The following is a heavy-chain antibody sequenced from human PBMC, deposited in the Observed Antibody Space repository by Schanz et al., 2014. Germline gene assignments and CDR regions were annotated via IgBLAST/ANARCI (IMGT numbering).Heavy chain of an antibody. Sequence: EVQLVESGGALVQRGGSLRLSCAASGFMLENHNMNWVRRPPGKGLEWVSSITSTSRYIYYADSLKGRFTISRDNAKNSLYLQMNSLRAEDTAVYYCARDKGGYYPFDYWGQGSLVTVSS. CDR3: ARDKGGYYPFDY. J-gene: IGHJ4*02. CDR1: GFMLENHN. V-gene: IGHV3-21*01. CDR2: ITSTSRYI. D-gene: IGHD3-22*01.